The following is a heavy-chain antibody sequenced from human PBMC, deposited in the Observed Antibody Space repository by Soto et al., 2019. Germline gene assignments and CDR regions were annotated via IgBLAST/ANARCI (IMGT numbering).Heavy chain of an antibody. CDR1: GFTFSSYG. V-gene: IGHV3-30*18. CDR2: ISYDGSNK. J-gene: IGHJ4*02. Sequence: GGSLRLSCAASGFTFSSYGMHWVRQAPGKGLEWVAVISYDGSNKYYADSVKGRFTISRDNSKNTLYLQMNSLRAEDTAVYYCAKRRGYSSSSFVDYWGQGTLVTVSS. CDR3: AKRRGYSSSSFVDY. D-gene: IGHD6-6*01.